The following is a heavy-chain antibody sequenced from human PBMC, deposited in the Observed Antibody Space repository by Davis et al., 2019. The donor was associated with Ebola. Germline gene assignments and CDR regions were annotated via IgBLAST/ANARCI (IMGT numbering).Heavy chain of an antibody. D-gene: IGHD3/OR15-3a*01. CDR1: GYTFTSHK. J-gene: IGHJ4*02. CDR2: LKPSDGST. CDR3: ARDNSFWTTDY. Sequence: ASVKVSCKASGYTFTSHKMHWLRQAPGQGLEWMGILKPSDGSTSYAQNFQGRVYMTRDTSTSTVYMELSSLRSEDTAVYYCARDNSFWTTDYWGQGTLVTVSS. V-gene: IGHV1-46*01.